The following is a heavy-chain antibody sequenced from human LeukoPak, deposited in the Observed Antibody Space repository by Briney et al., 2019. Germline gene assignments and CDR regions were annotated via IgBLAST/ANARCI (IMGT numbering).Heavy chain of an antibody. V-gene: IGHV3-33*08. Sequence: PGGSLRLSCAASGFTFSSNAMAWVRQAPGKGLEWVAVIWYDGSNKYYADSVKGRFTISRDNSKNTLYLQMNSLRAEDTAVYYCAREWVSWGQGTLVTVSS. CDR1: GFTFSSNA. CDR3: AREWVS. J-gene: IGHJ5*02. CDR2: IWYDGSNK.